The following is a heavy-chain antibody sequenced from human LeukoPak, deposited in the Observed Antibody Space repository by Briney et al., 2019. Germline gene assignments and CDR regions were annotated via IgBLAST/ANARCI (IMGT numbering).Heavy chain of an antibody. J-gene: IGHJ4*02. CDR1: GGSISSYY. CDR2: IYYSGST. D-gene: IGHD4-11*01. V-gene: IGHV4-59*08. CDR3: ARHKGYRNYDY. Sequence: KPSETLSLTCTVSGGSISSYYWSWIRQPPGKVLEWIGYIYYSGSTNYNPSLKSRVTISVDTSKNQFSLKLSSVTAADTAVYYCARHKGYRNYDYWGQGTLVTVSS.